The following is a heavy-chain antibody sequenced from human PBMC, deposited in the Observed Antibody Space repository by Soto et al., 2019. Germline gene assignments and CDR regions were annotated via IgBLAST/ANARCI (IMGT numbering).Heavy chain of an antibody. J-gene: IGHJ6*02. V-gene: IGHV3-23*01. CDR1: GFTFSSYS. Sequence: HPGGSLRLSCAASGFTFSSYSMSWVRQAPGKGLEWVSAISGSGGSTYYTDSVKGRFTISREDAKNTLYLQMNSMRAEDTDVYFCAKEGAAAGIRHSGMDVWGQGTTVTVSS. CDR3: AKEGAAAGIRHSGMDV. CDR2: ISGSGGST. D-gene: IGHD6-13*01.